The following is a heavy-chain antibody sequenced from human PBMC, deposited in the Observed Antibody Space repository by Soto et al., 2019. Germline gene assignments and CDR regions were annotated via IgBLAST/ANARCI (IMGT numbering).Heavy chain of an antibody. J-gene: IGHJ4*02. CDR2: ISYDGSNK. CDR3: AKEEDSSSSTPSAD. D-gene: IGHD6-6*01. CDR1: GFTFSSYG. Sequence: GGSLRLSCAASGFTFSSYGMHWVRQAPGKGLEWVAVISYDGSNKYYADSVKGRFTISRDNSKNTLYLQMNSLRAEDTAVYYCAKEEDSSSSTPSADWGQGTLVTVSS. V-gene: IGHV3-30*18.